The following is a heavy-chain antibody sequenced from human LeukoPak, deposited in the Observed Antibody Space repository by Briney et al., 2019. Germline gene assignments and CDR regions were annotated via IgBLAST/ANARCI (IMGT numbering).Heavy chain of an antibody. CDR1: GGTFSSYA. V-gene: IGHV1-69*01. CDR3: ARDPFRAYSGSYELFA. Sequence: SVKVSCKASGGTFSSYAISWVRQAPGQGLEWMGGIIPIFGTANYAQKFQGRVTITADESTSTAYMELSSLRSEDTAVYDCARDPFRAYSGSYELFAWGQGTLVTVSS. CDR2: IIPIFGTA. D-gene: IGHD1-26*01. J-gene: IGHJ1*01.